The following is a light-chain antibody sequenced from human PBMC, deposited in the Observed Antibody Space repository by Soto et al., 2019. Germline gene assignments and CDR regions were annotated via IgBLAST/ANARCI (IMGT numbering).Light chain of an antibody. CDR3: QQYKRYCPYT. J-gene: IGKJ2*01. CDR2: QAS. CDR1: QDISRS. V-gene: IGKV1-5*03. Sequence: DIQMTQSPSTLSASVRDRVTVTCRASQDISRSLAWYQQKPGQAPKLLMYQASNLEREVPSRFSGSGSGTEFTLTISSLQPDDFATYYWQQYKRYCPYTFGQGTKLEI.